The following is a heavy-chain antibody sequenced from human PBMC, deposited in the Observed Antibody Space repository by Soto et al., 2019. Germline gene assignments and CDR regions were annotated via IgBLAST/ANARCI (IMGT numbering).Heavy chain of an antibody. Sequence: SETLSLTCTVSGGSIISSSYYWVWIRQPPGKGLEWIGSIYYSGSTYYNPSLKSRVTISVDTSKNQFSLKLSSVTAADTAVYYCARQVGIAVAGGDDYYYGMDVWGQGTTVTVSS. CDR2: IYYSGST. J-gene: IGHJ6*02. CDR3: ARQVGIAVAGGDDYYYGMDV. D-gene: IGHD6-19*01. V-gene: IGHV4-39*01. CDR1: GGSIISSSYY.